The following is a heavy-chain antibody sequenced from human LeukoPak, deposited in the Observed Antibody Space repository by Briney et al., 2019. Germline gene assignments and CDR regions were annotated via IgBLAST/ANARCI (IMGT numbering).Heavy chain of an antibody. J-gene: IGHJ4*02. CDR1: GFTFSSYG. V-gene: IGHV3-33*05. Sequence: GGSLRLSCAASGFTFSSYGMHWVRQAPGKGLEWVAVISHDGGIKNYADSVKGRFTISRDNAKNSLYLQMNSLRAEDTAVYYCAGDEGVSFDYWGQGTLVTVSS. CDR3: AGDEGVSFDY. CDR2: ISHDGGIK.